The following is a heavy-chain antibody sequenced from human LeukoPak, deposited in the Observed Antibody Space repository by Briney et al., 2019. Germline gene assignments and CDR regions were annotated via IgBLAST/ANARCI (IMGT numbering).Heavy chain of an antibody. CDR1: GYTFTGYY. Sequence: ASVKVSCKASGYTFTGYYMHWVRQAPGQGLEWMGWINPNSGGTNYAQKFQGRVTMTRDASISTAYMELSRLRSDDTAVYYCARGGNRGAWYYYYYMDVWGKGTTVTVSS. V-gene: IGHV1-2*02. CDR2: INPNSGGT. D-gene: IGHD3-10*01. J-gene: IGHJ6*03. CDR3: ARGGNRGAWYYYYYMDV.